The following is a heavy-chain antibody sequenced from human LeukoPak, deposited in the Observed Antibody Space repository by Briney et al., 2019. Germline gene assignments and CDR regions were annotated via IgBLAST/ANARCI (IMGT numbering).Heavy chain of an antibody. Sequence: TGGSLRLSCAASGFTFSTYTMNWVRQAPGKGLEWVSSMSSTGTYLYHADSVKGRFTTSRDNAKSSLYLQMNSLRVEDTAVYYCAREEGTTLGGSFDYWGQGTLVTVSS. CDR2: MSSTGTYL. V-gene: IGHV3-21*06. D-gene: IGHD3-16*01. J-gene: IGHJ4*02. CDR3: AREEGTTLGGSFDY. CDR1: GFTFSTYT.